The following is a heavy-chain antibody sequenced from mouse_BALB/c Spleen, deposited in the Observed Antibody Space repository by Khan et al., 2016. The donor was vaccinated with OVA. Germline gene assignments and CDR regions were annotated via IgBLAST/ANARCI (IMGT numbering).Heavy chain of an antibody. Sequence: QVQLQQSGAALVRPGVSLTLSCKGSGYTFPDLAMHWVKQRHAKSLEWIGVISTYYGAATYNQKFKGKATMTVDKSSSTAYMELARLTSDDSAIDYCARGSGNSWFAYWGQGTLVTVSA. CDR1: GYTFPDLA. CDR3: ARGSGNSWFAY. D-gene: IGHD2-1*01. V-gene: IGHV1S137*01. J-gene: IGHJ3*01. CDR2: ISTYYGAA.